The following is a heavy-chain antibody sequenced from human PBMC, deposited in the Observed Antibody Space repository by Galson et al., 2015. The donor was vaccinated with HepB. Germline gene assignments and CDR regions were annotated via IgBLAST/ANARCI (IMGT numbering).Heavy chain of an antibody. CDR1: GYTFTSYD. CDR2: INPSGGST. V-gene: IGHV1-46*01. J-gene: IGHJ4*02. D-gene: IGHD1-14*01. Sequence: SVKVSCKASGYTFTSYDINWVRQATGQGLEWMGIINPSGGSTSYAQKFQGRVTMTRDTSTSTVYMELSSLRSEDTAVYYCARAGVSRLGIHIAYWGQGTLVTVSS. CDR3: ARAGVSRLGIHIAY.